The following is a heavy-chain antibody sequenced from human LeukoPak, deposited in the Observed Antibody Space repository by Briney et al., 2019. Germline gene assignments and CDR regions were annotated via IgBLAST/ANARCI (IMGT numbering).Heavy chain of an antibody. V-gene: IGHV1-18*01. Sequence: ASVKVSCKAAGYSFISYGITWVRQAPGQGLEWMGWISPYTTKTNYAQSLQGRVTMTTDTSTSTAYMELRSLRSDDTAVYYCARDRCSSTSCHLWDYFDYWGQGTLVTVSS. CDR2: ISPYTTKT. D-gene: IGHD2-2*01. CDR1: GYSFISYG. J-gene: IGHJ4*02. CDR3: ARDRCSSTSCHLWDYFDY.